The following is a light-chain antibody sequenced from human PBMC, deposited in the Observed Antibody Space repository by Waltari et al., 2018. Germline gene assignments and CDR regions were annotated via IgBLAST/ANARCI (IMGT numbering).Light chain of an antibody. CDR3: QQRSNWPPST. Sequence: EIVLTHSPATLPLSPGERATLSCRASQSVSSYLAWYQQKPGQAPRLLIYVASNRATGIPARFSGSGSGTDFTLTISSLEPEDFAVYYCQQRSNWPPSTFGGGTKVEIK. V-gene: IGKV3-11*01. CDR2: VAS. CDR1: QSVSSY. J-gene: IGKJ4*01.